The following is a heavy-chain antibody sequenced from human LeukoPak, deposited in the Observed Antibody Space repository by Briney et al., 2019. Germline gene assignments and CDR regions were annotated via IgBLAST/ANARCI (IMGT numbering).Heavy chain of an antibody. J-gene: IGHJ6*02. V-gene: IGHV3-11*01. CDR2: ISSSGSTI. CDR1: GFTFSDYY. CDR3: ARDSRVGVRFLEWLYHGMDV. Sequence: PGGSLRLSCAASGFTFSDYYMSWIRQAPGKGLEWVSYISSSGSTIYYADSVKGRFTISRDNAKNSLYLQMNSLRAEDTAVYYCARDSRVGVRFLEWLYHGMDVWGQGTTVTVSS. D-gene: IGHD3-3*01.